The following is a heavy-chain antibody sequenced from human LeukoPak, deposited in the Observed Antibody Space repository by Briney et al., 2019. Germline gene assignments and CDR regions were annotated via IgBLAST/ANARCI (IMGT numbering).Heavy chain of an antibody. Sequence: GGSLRLSCAASGFTFSSYGMHRVRQAPGKGLEWVAVISYDGSNKYYADSVKGRFTISRDNSKNTLYLQMNSLRAEDTAVYYCAKDTFPWGMDVWGQGTTVTVSS. CDR3: AKDTFPWGMDV. CDR1: GFTFSSYG. J-gene: IGHJ6*02. D-gene: IGHD2-21*01. V-gene: IGHV3-30*18. CDR2: ISYDGSNK.